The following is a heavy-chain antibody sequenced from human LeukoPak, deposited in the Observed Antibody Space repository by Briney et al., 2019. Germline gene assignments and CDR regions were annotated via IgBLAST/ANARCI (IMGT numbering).Heavy chain of an antibody. V-gene: IGHV3-21*01. Sequence: GGSLRLSCAASGFTFSSYSMNWVRQAPGKGLEWVSSISSSSSYIYYADSVKGRFTISRDNAKNSLYLQMNSLRAEDTAVYYCARDYKGHYYYGMGVWGQGTTVTVSS. CDR3: ARDYKGHYYYGMGV. CDR2: ISSSSSYI. J-gene: IGHJ6*02. CDR1: GFTFSSYS. D-gene: IGHD1-1*01.